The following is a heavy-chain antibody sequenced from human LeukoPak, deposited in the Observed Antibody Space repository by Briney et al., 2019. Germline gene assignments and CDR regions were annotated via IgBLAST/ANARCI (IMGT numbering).Heavy chain of an antibody. Sequence: SVKVSCKASGYTLTDYYMHWVRQAPGQGLEWMGGIIPIFGTANYAQKFQGRVTITADESTSTAYMELSSLRSEDTAVYYCARELESGYYYYGMDVWGQGTTVTVSS. CDR2: IIPIFGTA. V-gene: IGHV1-69*13. CDR1: GYTLTDYY. J-gene: IGHJ6*02. CDR3: ARELESGYYYYGMDV. D-gene: IGHD2/OR15-2a*01.